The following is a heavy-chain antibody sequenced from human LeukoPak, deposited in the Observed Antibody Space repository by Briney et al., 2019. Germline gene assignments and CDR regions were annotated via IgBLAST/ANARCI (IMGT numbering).Heavy chain of an antibody. J-gene: IGHJ4*02. D-gene: IGHD3-16*02. CDR2: ISSSGSTI. V-gene: IGHV3-48*03. CDR1: GFTFSSYE. Sequence: PGGSLRLSCAASGFTFSSYEMNWVRQAPGKGLEWVSYISSSGSTIYYADSVKGRFTTSRDNAKNSLYLQMNSLRAEDTAVYYCARARRYDYVWGSYRYTEWYWSQGTLVTVSS. CDR3: ARARRYDYVWGSYRYTEWY.